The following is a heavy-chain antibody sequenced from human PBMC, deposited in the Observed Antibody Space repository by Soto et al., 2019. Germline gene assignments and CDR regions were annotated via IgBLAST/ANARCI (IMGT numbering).Heavy chain of an antibody. D-gene: IGHD2-2*01. CDR1: GGTFSSYA. J-gene: IGHJ4*02. CDR2: IIPIFGTA. V-gene: IGHV1-69*06. CDR3: ARNAGGMPLDY. Sequence: GASVKVSCKASGGTFSSYAFSWVRQAPGQGLEWMGGIIPIFGTANYAQKFQGRVTITADKSTSTAYMELSSLRSEDTAVYYCARNAGGMPLDYWGQGTLVTVSS.